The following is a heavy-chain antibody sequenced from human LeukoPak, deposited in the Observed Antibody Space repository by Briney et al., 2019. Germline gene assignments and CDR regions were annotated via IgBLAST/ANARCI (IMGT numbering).Heavy chain of an antibody. V-gene: IGHV3-23*01. D-gene: IGHD3-3*01. CDR2: ISGSGGST. J-gene: IGHJ4*02. Sequence: GGSLRLSCAASGFTFSSYAMSWVRQAPGKGLEWVSAISGSGGSTYYADSVKGRFTISRDNSKNTLYLQMNSLRAEDTAVYYCANLVYCDFWSGYYTGSYFDYWGQGTLVTVSS. CDR1: GFTFSSYA. CDR3: ANLVYCDFWSGYYTGSYFDY.